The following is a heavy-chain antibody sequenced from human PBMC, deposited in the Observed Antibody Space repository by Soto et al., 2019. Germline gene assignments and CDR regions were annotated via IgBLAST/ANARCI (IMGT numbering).Heavy chain of an antibody. CDR2: ISAYNGNT. V-gene: IGHV1-18*01. Sequence: ASVKVSCKASGYTFTSYGISWVRQAPGQGLEWMGWISAYNGNTNYAQKLQGRVTMTTDTSTSTAYMELRSLRSDDTAVYYCARALGYYDSSGYYYRWFDPWGQGTLVTVSS. CDR1: GYTFTSYG. CDR3: ARALGYYDSSGYYYRWFDP. D-gene: IGHD3-22*01. J-gene: IGHJ5*02.